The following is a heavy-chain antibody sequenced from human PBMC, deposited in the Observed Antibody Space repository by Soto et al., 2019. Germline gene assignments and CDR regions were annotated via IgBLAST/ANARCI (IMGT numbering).Heavy chain of an antibody. Sequence: PSQPLSLTCAISGDSVSSNTASWNWVRQSPSRGLEWLGRTYSRSKWYNDYAVSVKSRIIINPDTSKNQFSLQLNSVTPEDTAVYYCAKGDNLGPKTGYAFDPWGQGSLVTVSS. CDR1: GDSVSSNTAS. V-gene: IGHV6-1*01. CDR3: AKGDNLGPKTGYAFDP. J-gene: IGHJ5*02. CDR2: TYSRSKWYN. D-gene: IGHD5-12*01.